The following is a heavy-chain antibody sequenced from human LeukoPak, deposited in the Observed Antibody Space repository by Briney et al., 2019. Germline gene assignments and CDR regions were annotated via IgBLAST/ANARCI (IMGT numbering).Heavy chain of an antibody. CDR3: AKDPSLSYDSSGYYYHY. J-gene: IGHJ4*02. Sequence: QPGGSLRLSCAASGFTFSSYAMNWVRQAPGKGLEWVSGISGSSGNTYYADSVKGRFTISRDNSKNTLYLQMNRLRAEDTAVYYCAKDPSLSYDSSGYYYHYWGQGTLVTVSS. V-gene: IGHV3-23*01. CDR1: GFTFSSYA. D-gene: IGHD3-22*01. CDR2: ISGSSGNT.